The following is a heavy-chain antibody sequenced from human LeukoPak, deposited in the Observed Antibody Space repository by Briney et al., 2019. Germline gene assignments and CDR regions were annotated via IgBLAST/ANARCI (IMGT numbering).Heavy chain of an antibody. Sequence: GGSLRLSCVASGFTFRTYEMTWVRQAPGKGLERVSYISISGSTIHYAHSVSGRFTISRDNDKNSLFLQMNSLRPEDTAVYYCARDRYGDGNFWGQGTLVTVSS. CDR2: ISISGSTI. CDR3: ARDRYGDGNF. CDR1: GFTFRTYE. J-gene: IGHJ4*02. V-gene: IGHV3-48*03. D-gene: IGHD4-17*01.